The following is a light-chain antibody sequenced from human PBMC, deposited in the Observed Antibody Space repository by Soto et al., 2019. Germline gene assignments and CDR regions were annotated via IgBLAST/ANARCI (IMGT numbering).Light chain of an antibody. CDR2: GAS. V-gene: IGKV3-20*01. J-gene: IGKJ5*01. CDR3: QQYGSSVIT. CDR1: QSVSDK. Sequence: EIVMTQSPATVSVSPGERATLSCRASQSVSDKLAWYQQKPGQAPRLLIYGASSRATGIPDRFSGSGSGTDFTLTISRLEPEDFAVYYCQQYGSSVITFGQGTRLEN.